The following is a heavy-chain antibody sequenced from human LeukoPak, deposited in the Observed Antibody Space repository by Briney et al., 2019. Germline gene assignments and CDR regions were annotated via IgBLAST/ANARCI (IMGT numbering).Heavy chain of an antibody. V-gene: IGHV3-33*01. CDR2: IWYDGSNK. J-gene: IGHJ5*02. Sequence: GGSLRLSCAASGFTFSSYGMHWVRQAPGKGLEWVAVIWYDGSNKYYADSVKSRFTISRDNSKNTLYLQMNSLRAEDTAVYYCARDLDHCTNGVCYLSWFDPWGQGTLVTVSS. CDR1: GFTFSSYG. D-gene: IGHD2-8*01. CDR3: ARDLDHCTNGVCYLSWFDP.